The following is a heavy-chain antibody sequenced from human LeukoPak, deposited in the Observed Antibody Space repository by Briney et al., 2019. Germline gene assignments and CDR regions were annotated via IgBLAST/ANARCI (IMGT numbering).Heavy chain of an antibody. CDR2: IGTAGDT. CDR1: GFTFSSYD. Sequence: PGGSLRLSCAASGFTFSSYDMHWVRQATGKGLEWVSAIGTAGDTYYPGSVKGRFTISRENAKNSLYLQMNSLRAGDTAVYYCARGAWPRAFDNWGQGTMVTVSS. V-gene: IGHV3-13*01. CDR3: ARGAWPRAFDN. D-gene: IGHD3-16*01. J-gene: IGHJ3*02.